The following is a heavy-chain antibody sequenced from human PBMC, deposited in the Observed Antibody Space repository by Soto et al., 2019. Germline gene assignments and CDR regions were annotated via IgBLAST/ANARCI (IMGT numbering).Heavy chain of an antibody. CDR1: GFTFSHYW. CDR2: IKQDGGEK. Sequence: EVQLVESGGGLVQPGGSLRLSCVASGFTFSHYWMSWVRQAPGKGLEWVANIKQDGGEKYYVDSVKGRFTISRDNANNSVYLQMISLRAEESAAYNCARVSFSSGTVADCWGQGTLVTVSS. V-gene: IGHV3-7*05. CDR3: ARVSFSSGTVADC. J-gene: IGHJ4*02. D-gene: IGHD3-10*01.